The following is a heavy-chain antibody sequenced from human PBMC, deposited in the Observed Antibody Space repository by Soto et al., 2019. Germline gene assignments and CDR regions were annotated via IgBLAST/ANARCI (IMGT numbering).Heavy chain of an antibody. CDR1: GFTVSSNY. CDR2: IYSGGST. CDR3: ARERYGDYVDY. V-gene: IGHV3-66*01. Sequence: GGSLRLSCAASGFTVSSNYMSWVRQAPGKGLEWVSVIYSGGSTYYADSVKGRFTISRDNSKNTLYLQMNSLRAEDTAVYYCARERYGDYVDYWGQGTLVTVSS. J-gene: IGHJ4*02. D-gene: IGHD4-17*01.